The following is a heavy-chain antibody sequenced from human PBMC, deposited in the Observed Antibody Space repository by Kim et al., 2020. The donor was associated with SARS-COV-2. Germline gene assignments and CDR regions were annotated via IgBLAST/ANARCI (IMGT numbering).Heavy chain of an antibody. CDR1: GGSFSGYY. Sequence: SETLSLTCAVYGGSFSGYYWSWIRQPPGKGLEWIGEINHSGSTNYNPSLKSRVTISVDTSKNQFSLKLSSVTAADTAVYYCASSPRGVGATLFDYWGQGTLVTVSS. CDR2: INHSGST. D-gene: IGHD1-26*01. CDR3: ASSPRGVGATLFDY. J-gene: IGHJ4*02. V-gene: IGHV4-34*01.